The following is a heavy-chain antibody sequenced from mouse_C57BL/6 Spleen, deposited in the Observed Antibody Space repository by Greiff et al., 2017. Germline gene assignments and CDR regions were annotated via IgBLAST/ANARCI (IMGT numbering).Heavy chain of an antibody. D-gene: IGHD6-1*01. Sequence: EVQGVESGGGLVKPGGSLKLSCAASGFTFSDYGMHWVRQAPEKGLEWVAYISSGSSNIYYADTVQGRFTISRDNAKNTLFLQMTSLRSEETAIYYCARRRPPHAMDYWGQGTSVTVSS. J-gene: IGHJ4*01. CDR1: GFTFSDYG. CDR2: ISSGSSNI. V-gene: IGHV5-17*01. CDR3: ARRRPPHAMDY.